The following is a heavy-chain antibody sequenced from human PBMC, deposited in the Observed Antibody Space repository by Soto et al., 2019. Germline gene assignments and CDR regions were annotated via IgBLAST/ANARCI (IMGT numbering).Heavy chain of an antibody. J-gene: IGHJ3*02. D-gene: IGHD6-19*01. V-gene: IGHV3-48*02. CDR2: ISSSKTYI. CDR3: VRDSGWAFDI. CDR1: GFSFSSYS. Sequence: EVQLVESGGGLVQPGQSLRVSCAASGFSFSSYSMNWVRQAPGKGLEWISYISSSKTYIWYADSVKGQFTISRDNAKNSLSLQMNSLRDEDTAVYYCVRDSGWAFDIWGLGTMVTVSS.